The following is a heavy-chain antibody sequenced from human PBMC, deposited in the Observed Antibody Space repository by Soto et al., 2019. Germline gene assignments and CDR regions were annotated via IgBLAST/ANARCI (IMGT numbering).Heavy chain of an antibody. CDR1: GYSIRSGYF. V-gene: IGHV4-38-2*01. Sequence: LSLTCAVSGYSIRSGYFWGWIRQPPGKGLEWIGSMYHSGITYYNLSLKSRVTISVDTSKNQLSLKLSSATAADTAVYYCARSMYSTSAQLYYGMDVWGQGTTVTVS. CDR3: ARSMYSTSAQLYYGMDV. D-gene: IGHD6-6*01. J-gene: IGHJ6*02. CDR2: MYHSGIT.